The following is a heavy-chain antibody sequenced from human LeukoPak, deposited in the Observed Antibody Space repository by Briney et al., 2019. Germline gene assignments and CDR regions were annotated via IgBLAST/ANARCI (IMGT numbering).Heavy chain of an antibody. Sequence: ASVKVSCKASGGTFSSYAISWVRQAPGQGLEWMGGIIPIFGTANYAQRFQGRVTITTDESTSTAYMELSSLRSEDTAVYYCAGGGHYYSSGYHLSEYFQHWGQGTLVTVSS. V-gene: IGHV1-69*05. CDR2: IIPIFGTA. J-gene: IGHJ1*01. D-gene: IGHD3-22*01. CDR3: AGGGHYYSSGYHLSEYFQH. CDR1: GGTFSSYA.